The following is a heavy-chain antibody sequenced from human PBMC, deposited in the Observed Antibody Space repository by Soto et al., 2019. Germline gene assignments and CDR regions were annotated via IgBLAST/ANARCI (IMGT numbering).Heavy chain of an antibody. V-gene: IGHV3-23*01. CDR1: GFTFKNYA. D-gene: IGHD6-19*01. CDR3: AIRQYSTGWFYFDY. J-gene: IGHJ4*02. CDR2: ISASGST. Sequence: EVQVLESGGGLVHPGGSLRLSCAASGFTFKNYAMNWVRQAPGKGLEWVSCISASGSTYYAASVKGRFTISRDDPRNTLYLQMTTLRADDTAVYYFAIRQYSTGWFYFDYWGRGTLVTVSS.